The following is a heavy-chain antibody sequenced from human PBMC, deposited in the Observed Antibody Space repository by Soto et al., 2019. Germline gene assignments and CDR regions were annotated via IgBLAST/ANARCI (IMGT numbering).Heavy chain of an antibody. CDR1: GGTFSSYA. V-gene: IGHV1-69*13. D-gene: IGHD6-13*01. CDR2: IIPIFGTA. Sequence: ASVKVSCKASGGTFSSYAISWVRQAPGQGLEWMGGIIPIFGTANYAQRFQGRVTITADESTSTAYMELSSLRSEDTAVYYCARERIAAADPGRRGMDVWGQGTTVTVSS. J-gene: IGHJ6*02. CDR3: ARERIAAADPGRRGMDV.